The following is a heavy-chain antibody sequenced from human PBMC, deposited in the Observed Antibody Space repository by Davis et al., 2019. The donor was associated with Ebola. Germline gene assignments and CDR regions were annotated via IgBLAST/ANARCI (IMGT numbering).Heavy chain of an antibody. CDR1: GYTFTSYY. D-gene: IGHD1-26*01. J-gene: IGHJ4*02. V-gene: IGHV1-46*01. Sequence: ASVKVSCKASGYTFTSYYMHWVRQAPGQGLEWMGIINPSGGSTSYAQKFQGRVTITRDTSASTAYMELSSLRSEDTAVYYCARDVGAKVGDYWGQGTLVTVSS. CDR2: INPSGGST. CDR3: ARDVGAKVGDY.